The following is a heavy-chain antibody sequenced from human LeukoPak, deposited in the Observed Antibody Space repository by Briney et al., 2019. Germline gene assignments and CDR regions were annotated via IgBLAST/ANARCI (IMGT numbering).Heavy chain of an antibody. CDR1: GFTFSSYS. Sequence: GGSLRLSCAASGFTFSSYSMNWVRQAPGKGLEWVSSISSSSSYIYYADSVKGRFTISRDNAKNPLYLQMNSLRAEDTAVYYCARDCSSTSCYDGAFDIWGQGTMVTVSS. V-gene: IGHV3-21*01. CDR2: ISSSSSYI. CDR3: ARDCSSTSCYDGAFDI. J-gene: IGHJ3*02. D-gene: IGHD2-2*01.